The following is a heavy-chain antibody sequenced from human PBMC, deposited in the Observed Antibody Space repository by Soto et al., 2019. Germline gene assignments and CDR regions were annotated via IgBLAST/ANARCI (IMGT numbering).Heavy chain of an antibody. Sequence: QVQLQQWGAGLLKPSETLSLTCAVYGGSFSGYYWNWIRQPPGKGLEWIGEINHSGSTNYNPSLKRRVTLSGDTSKNQFSLKLSSVTAADTAVYYCARGWGRIFDYWGQGTLVTVSS. J-gene: IGHJ4*02. CDR3: ARGWGRIFDY. CDR1: GGSFSGYY. D-gene: IGHD7-27*01. CDR2: INHSGST. V-gene: IGHV4-34*01.